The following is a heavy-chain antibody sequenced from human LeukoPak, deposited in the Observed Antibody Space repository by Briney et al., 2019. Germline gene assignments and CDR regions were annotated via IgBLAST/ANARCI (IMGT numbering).Heavy chain of an antibody. D-gene: IGHD3-10*01. CDR2: IYHSGST. CDR1: GGSISSSNW. J-gene: IGHJ6*03. CDR3: ATIYYRRNYYYYYYMDV. Sequence: NSSETLSLTCAVSGGSISSSNWWSWVRQPPGKGLEWIGEIYHSGSTNYNPSLKSRVTISVDKSKNQFSLKLSSVTAADTAVYYCATIYYRRNYYYYYYMDVWGKGTTVTVSS. V-gene: IGHV4-4*02.